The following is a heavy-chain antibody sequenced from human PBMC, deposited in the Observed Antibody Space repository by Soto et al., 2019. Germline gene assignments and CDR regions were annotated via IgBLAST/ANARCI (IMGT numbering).Heavy chain of an antibody. CDR3: AAEIRDEAAGTMDV. Sequence: GASVKVSCKASGFTFTSSAVQWVRQARGQRLEWIGWIVVGSGNTNYAQKFQERVTITRDMSTSTAYMELSSLRSEDTAVHYCAAEIRDEAAGTMDVWGQGTTVTVSS. D-gene: IGHD6-13*01. CDR1: GFTFTSSA. CDR2: IVVGSGNT. V-gene: IGHV1-58*01. J-gene: IGHJ6*02.